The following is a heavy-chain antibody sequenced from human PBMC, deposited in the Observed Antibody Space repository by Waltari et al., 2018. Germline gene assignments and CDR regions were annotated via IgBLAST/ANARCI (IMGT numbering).Heavy chain of an antibody. CDR2: ISNDETKK. Sequence: QVKLVQSGGGVVQPGRSLRLSCAASGLTFRCYAMHGVRQAPGKGLEWVAVISNDETKKYYADSVKGRFTISRDNSKNTLYLQMSSLTVEDTAVYYCANARFGGWYYGFDYWGQGTLVTVSS. V-gene: IGHV3-30*18. J-gene: IGHJ4*02. CDR3: ANARFGGWYYGFDY. CDR1: GLTFRCYA. D-gene: IGHD3-3*01.